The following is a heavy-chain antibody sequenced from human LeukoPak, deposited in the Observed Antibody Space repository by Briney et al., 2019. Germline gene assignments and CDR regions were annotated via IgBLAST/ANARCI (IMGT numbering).Heavy chain of an antibody. J-gene: IGHJ4*02. V-gene: IGHV3-53*01. CDR1: GFTVSSNY. CDR2: IYSGGST. D-gene: IGHD6-19*01. CDR3: ARDYGVAEGY. Sequence: PGGSLRLSCAASGFTVSSNYMSWVRQAPGKGLEWVSVIYSGGSTYYADSVKGRFTISRDNSKNTLYLQINSLRAEDAAVYYCARDYGVAEGYWGQGTLVTVSS.